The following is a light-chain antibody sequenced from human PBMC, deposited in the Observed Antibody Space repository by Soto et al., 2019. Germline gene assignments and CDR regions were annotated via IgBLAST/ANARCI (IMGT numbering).Light chain of an antibody. CDR2: EAT. Sequence: QSVLTQPASVSGSPGQSITISCTGISSDVGGYNLVSWYQLHPDKAPKLIIYEATRRPSGVSDRFSGSKSGNTASLTMSGLQAEDEADYYCCSYAGSSPYVFGTGTKLTVL. CDR1: SSDVGGYNL. J-gene: IGLJ1*01. CDR3: CSYAGSSPYV. V-gene: IGLV2-23*01.